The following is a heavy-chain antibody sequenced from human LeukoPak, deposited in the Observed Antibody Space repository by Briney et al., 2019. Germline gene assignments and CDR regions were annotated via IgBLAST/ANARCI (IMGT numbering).Heavy chain of an antibody. D-gene: IGHD5-18*01. J-gene: IGHJ5*02. CDR2: IYYSGST. CDR3: ASAHVDTAMVTFDP. CDR1: GGSISSGGYY. Sequence: SETLSLTCTVSGGSISSGGYYWSWIRQHPGKGLEWIGYIYYSGSTNYNPSLKSRVTISVDTSKNQFSLKLSSVTAADTAVYYCASAHVDTAMVTFDPWGQGTLVTVSS. V-gene: IGHV4-61*08.